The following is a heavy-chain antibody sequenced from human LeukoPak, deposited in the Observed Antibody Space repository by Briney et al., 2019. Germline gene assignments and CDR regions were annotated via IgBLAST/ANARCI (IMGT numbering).Heavy chain of an antibody. V-gene: IGHV1-2*02. J-gene: IGHJ6*03. Sequence: ASVKVSCKASGFTFTAYHMHWVRQAPGQGLEWMGWINPNSGGTNYAQKFQGRVTMTRDTSISTAYMELSGLRSEDTAVYYCASGGAAAIDYYYYMDVWGKGTTVTVSS. D-gene: IGHD2-2*01. CDR3: ASGGAAAIDYYYYMDV. CDR2: INPNSGGT. CDR1: GFTFTAYH.